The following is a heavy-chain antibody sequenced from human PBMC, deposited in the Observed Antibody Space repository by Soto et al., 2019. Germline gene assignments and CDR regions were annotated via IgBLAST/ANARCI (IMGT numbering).Heavy chain of an antibody. CDR1: GFTFSSYG. J-gene: IGHJ6*03. V-gene: IGHV3-33*01. CDR3: EREHCSSTSCYVSYYYMDV. D-gene: IGHD2-2*01. CDR2: IWYDGSNK. Sequence: QVQLVESGGGVVQPGRSLRLSCAASGFTFSSYGMHWVRQAPGKGLEWVAVIWYDGSNKYYADSVKGRFTISRDNSKKTLYLQMNSLRAEDTAVYYCEREHCSSTSCYVSYYYMDVWGKGTTVTVSS.